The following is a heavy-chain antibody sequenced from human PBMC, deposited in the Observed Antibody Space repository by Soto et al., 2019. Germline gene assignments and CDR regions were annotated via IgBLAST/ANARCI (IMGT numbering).Heavy chain of an antibody. D-gene: IGHD3-16*01. CDR3: ARSWFGHQVHWFDS. CDR2: IYYSGST. J-gene: IGHJ5*01. CDR1: GGSISSSSYY. Sequence: SSETLSLTCTVSGGSISSSSYYWGWIRQPPGKGLEWIGSIYYSGSTYYNPSLKSRVTISVDRSKNQFSLHLNPVTLEDTAVYYCARSWFGHQVHWFDSWGQGTLVTVSS. V-gene: IGHV4-39*01.